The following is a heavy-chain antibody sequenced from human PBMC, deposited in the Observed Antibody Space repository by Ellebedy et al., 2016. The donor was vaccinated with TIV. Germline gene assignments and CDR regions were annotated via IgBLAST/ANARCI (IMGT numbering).Heavy chain of an antibody. CDR2: INTDGTAK. J-gene: IGHJ4*02. Sequence: GESLKISXAASGFTFSNYWMHWVRQAPGKGLVWVSIINTDGTAKRYADSVKGRFTISRDNAKNTLYLQMNSLRADDTAVYYCARDRSMTPDSWGQGSLVTVSS. V-gene: IGHV3-74*01. D-gene: IGHD2/OR15-2a*01. CDR1: GFTFSNYW. CDR3: ARDRSMTPDS.